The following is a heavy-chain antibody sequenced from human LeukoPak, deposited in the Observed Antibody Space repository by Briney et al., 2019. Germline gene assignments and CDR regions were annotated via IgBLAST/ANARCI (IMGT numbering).Heavy chain of an antibody. Sequence: GASVKVSCKASGYTFTSYYMHWVRQAPGQGLEWMGIINPSGGSTSYAQKFQGRVTMTRDMSTSTVYMELSSLRSEDTAVYYCARADRIGYSYGQFDYWGQGTLVTVSS. CDR2: INPSGGST. D-gene: IGHD5-18*01. V-gene: IGHV1-46*01. CDR3: ARADRIGYSYGQFDY. J-gene: IGHJ4*02. CDR1: GYTFTSYY.